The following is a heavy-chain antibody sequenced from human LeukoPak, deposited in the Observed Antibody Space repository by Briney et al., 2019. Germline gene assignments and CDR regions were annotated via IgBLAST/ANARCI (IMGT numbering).Heavy chain of an antibody. CDR2: IYYSGST. J-gene: IGHJ4*02. Sequence: PSETLSLTCTVSGGSISSGGYYWSWIRQHPGKGPEWIGYIYYSGSTYYNPSLKSRVTISVDTSKNQFSLKLNSVTAADTAVYYCARGGPYGDYGLWGQGTLVTVSS. CDR3: ARGGPYGDYGL. V-gene: IGHV4-31*03. CDR1: GGSISSGGYY. D-gene: IGHD4-17*01.